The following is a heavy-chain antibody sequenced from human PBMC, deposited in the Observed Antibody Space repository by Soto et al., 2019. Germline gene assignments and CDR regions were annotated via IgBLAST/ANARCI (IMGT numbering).Heavy chain of an antibody. CDR3: ARGGDGDYHFDY. V-gene: IGHV3-33*01. D-gene: IGHD4-17*01. Sequence: QVQLVESGGGVVQPGRSLRLSCAASGFTFSTYGMHWVRQAPGKGLEWVAVIWYDGSNKYYADSVKGRFTISRDNSKNTLYLQMNSLRAEDTAVYYCARGGDGDYHFDYWGQGTLVTVSS. CDR2: IWYDGSNK. J-gene: IGHJ4*02. CDR1: GFTFSTYG.